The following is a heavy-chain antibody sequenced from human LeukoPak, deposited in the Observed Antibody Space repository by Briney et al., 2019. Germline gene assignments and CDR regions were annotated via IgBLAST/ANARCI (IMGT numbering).Heavy chain of an antibody. CDR2: ISSSGSYI. CDR1: GFTFSSYS. D-gene: IGHD3-9*01. J-gene: IGHJ4*02. CDR3: ARAGYYDILTGPFDY. V-gene: IGHV3-21*01. Sequence: GGSLRLSCAASGFTFSSYSMNWVRQAPGKGLEWVSSISSSGSYIYYADSVKGRFTISRDNAKNSLYLQMNSLRAEDTAVYYCARAGYYDILTGPFDYWGQGTLVTVSS.